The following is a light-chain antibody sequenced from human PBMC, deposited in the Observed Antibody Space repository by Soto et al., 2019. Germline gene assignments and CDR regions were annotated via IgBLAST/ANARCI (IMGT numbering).Light chain of an antibody. CDR3: QQRSRWPPIT. V-gene: IGKV3-11*01. J-gene: IGKJ5*01. Sequence: EILLTQSPATLSLSPGERATLSYRSIQSVVTYFACYQQRPGQAPRLLIYDASNMATGIPARFSGSGSGTDFTLTFSSLEPEDFAAYYCQQRSRWPPITFGQGTRLEIK. CDR1: QSVVTY. CDR2: DAS.